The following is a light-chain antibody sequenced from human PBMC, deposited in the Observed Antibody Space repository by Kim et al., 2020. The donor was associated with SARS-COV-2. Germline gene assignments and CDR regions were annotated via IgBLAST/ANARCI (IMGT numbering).Light chain of an antibody. CDR3: QLYGSSPLMYT. V-gene: IGKV3-20*01. CDR2: GAS. J-gene: IGKJ2*01. CDR1: QSVNSDY. Sequence: EIVLTQSPGTLSLSPGERATLSCRASQSVNSDYLAGYQQIPGQPPRLLIFGASSRATGIPDRFSGSGSGTDFTLAISRLEPEDFAVYYCQLYGSSPLMYTFGQGTNLEI.